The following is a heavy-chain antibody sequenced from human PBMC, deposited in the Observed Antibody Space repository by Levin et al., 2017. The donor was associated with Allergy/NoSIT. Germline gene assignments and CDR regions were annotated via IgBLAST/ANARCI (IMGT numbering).Heavy chain of an antibody. D-gene: IGHD4-23*01. CDR1: GFTFSDYS. CDR2: IDTTTETI. CDR3: ARDYRNPRWFFDL. J-gene: IGHJ2*01. Sequence: PGGSLRLSCAASGFTFSDYSMNWVRQAPGRNLEWISYIDTTTETIYYADSVRGRFTISRDNAKNSLSLQMNSLRDEDTAIYYCARDYRNPRWFFDLWGRGTLVTVSS. V-gene: IGHV3-48*02.